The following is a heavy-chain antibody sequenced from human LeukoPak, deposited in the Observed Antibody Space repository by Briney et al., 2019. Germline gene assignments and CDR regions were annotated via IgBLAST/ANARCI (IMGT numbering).Heavy chain of an antibody. CDR2: ISSSSSYI. CDR1: GFTFSSYS. D-gene: IGHD3-10*01. J-gene: IGHJ4*02. CDR3: ARGALWFGELLPHYFDY. Sequence: GGSLRLSCAASGFTFSSYSMNWVRQAPGKGLEWVSSISSSSSYIYYADSVKGRFTISRDNAKNSLYLQMNSLRAEDTAVYYCARGALWFGELLPHYFDYWGQGTLVTVSS. V-gene: IGHV3-21*01.